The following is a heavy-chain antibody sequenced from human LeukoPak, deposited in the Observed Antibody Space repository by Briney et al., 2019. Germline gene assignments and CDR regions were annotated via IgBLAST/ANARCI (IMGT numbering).Heavy chain of an antibody. J-gene: IGHJ4*02. D-gene: IGHD2-2*01. CDR3: ASHCSSTSCLDY. CDR1: GFTFSSYW. Sequence: GGSLRLSCAVSGFTFSSYWMHWVRHAPGKGLVWVSRINSDGSSTSYADSVKGRFTISSDNAKNTLYLQMNSLRVEDTAVYYCASHCSSTSCLDYWGQGTLVTVSS. CDR2: INSDGSST. V-gene: IGHV3-74*01.